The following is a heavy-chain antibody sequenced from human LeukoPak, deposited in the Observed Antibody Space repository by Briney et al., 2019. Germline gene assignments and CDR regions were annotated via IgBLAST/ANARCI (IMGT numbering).Heavy chain of an antibody. Sequence: SETLSLTCTVSGGSISSSSYYWGWIRQPPGKGLEWIGSIYYSGSTYYNPSLKSRVTIYVDTSKNQFSLKLSSVTAADTAVFYCARTTSGAVIAIDYWGQGTLVTASS. J-gene: IGHJ4*02. D-gene: IGHD3-16*02. CDR1: GGSISSSSYY. CDR3: ARTTSGAVIAIDY. V-gene: IGHV4-39*01. CDR2: IYYSGST.